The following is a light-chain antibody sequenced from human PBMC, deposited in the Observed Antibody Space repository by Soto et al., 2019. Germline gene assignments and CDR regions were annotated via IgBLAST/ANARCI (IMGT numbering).Light chain of an antibody. V-gene: IGKV4-1*01. Sequence: DIVMTQSPDSLTVSLGERATINCMSSQTVLYSSNNKNYLAWYQQKPGQPPKLLIHWASTRESAVPDRFSGSGSGTDFTLTISSLQAEDVAVYYCQQYYATPFTFGPGTKVDIK. CDR2: WAS. CDR3: QQYYATPFT. CDR1: QTVLYSSNNKNY. J-gene: IGKJ3*01.